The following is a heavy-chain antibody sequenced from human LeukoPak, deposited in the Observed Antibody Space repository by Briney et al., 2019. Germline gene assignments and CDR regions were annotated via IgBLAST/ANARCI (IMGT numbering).Heavy chain of an antibody. CDR3: ARGGGLDV. J-gene: IGHJ6*02. Sequence: PGGSLRLSCAASGFTFSSYSMNWVRQAPGKGLEWVSSISSSSSYIYYANSVKGRFTISRDNAKNSLYLQMSNLRAEDTAVYFCARGGGLDVWGQGATVTVSS. V-gene: IGHV3-21*04. CDR1: GFTFSSYS. CDR2: ISSSSSYI. D-gene: IGHD3-16*01.